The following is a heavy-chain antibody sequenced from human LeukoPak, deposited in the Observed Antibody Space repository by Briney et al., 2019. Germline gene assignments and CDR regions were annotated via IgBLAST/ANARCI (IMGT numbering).Heavy chain of an antibody. D-gene: IGHD3-10*01. CDR3: ANPPGRFGDSPGDY. V-gene: IGHV3-21*04. CDR2: ISSSSSYI. Sequence: GGSLRLSCAASGFTFSTYSMNWGRQAPGKGLEWVSSISSSSSYIYYADSLKGRFTISRDNAKNSLYLQMNSLRAEDTAVYYCANPPGRFGDSPGDYWGQGALVTVSS. CDR1: GFTFSTYS. J-gene: IGHJ4*02.